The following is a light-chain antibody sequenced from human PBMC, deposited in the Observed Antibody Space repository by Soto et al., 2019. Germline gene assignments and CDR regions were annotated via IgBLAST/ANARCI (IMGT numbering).Light chain of an antibody. CDR2: EVN. V-gene: IGLV2-8*01. CDR1: NSDVGGYNY. Sequence: QSALTQPPSASGSPGQSVTISCTGTNSDVGGYNYVSWYQQYPGKAPKLIIYEVNERPSGVPDRFSGSKPGNTASLTVSGLQTADEADYYCSSYAGSNWYVFGTGTKLTVL. J-gene: IGLJ1*01. CDR3: SSYAGSNWYV.